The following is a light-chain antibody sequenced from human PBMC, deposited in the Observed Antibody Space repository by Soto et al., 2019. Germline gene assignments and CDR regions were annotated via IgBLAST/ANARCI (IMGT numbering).Light chain of an antibody. J-gene: IGLJ1*01. CDR3: SSYAGNSTLV. V-gene: IGLV2-14*03. CDR1: DSDVGGYNY. CDR2: DVT. Sequence: QSALTQPASVSGSPGQSITISCTGTDSDVGGYNYVSWYQQYPGKAPKMMIYDVTYRPSGISNRFSGSKSGNTASLTIPGLQADDEADYYCSSYAGNSTLVFGSGTKLTVL.